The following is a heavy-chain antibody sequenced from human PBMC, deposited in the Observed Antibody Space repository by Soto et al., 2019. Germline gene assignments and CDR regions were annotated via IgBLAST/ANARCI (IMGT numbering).Heavy chain of an antibody. Sequence: GGSLRLSCAASGFNFSSYAMSWVRQAPGKGLEWVSAISGSGGSTYYADSVKGRFTISRDNSKNTLYLQMNSLRAEDTAVYYCAKGPESNYYYYYMDVWGKGTTVTVSS. D-gene: IGHD6-6*01. CDR2: ISGSGGST. J-gene: IGHJ6*03. CDR1: GFNFSSYA. CDR3: AKGPESNYYYYYMDV. V-gene: IGHV3-23*01.